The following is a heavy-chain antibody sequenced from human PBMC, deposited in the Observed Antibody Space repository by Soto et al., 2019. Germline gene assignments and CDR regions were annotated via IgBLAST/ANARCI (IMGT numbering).Heavy chain of an antibody. V-gene: IGHV5-10-1*01. J-gene: IGHJ6*02. Sequence: PGESLKISCKGSGYTFTTYWISWVRQMPGKGLEWMGRTDPSDSYTNCSPSFQGHVTISADESISTVYLQWSSLKASDTAIYYCARHGYEEQLGYYYYGLDVWGQGTTVTVSS. CDR1: GYTFTTYW. D-gene: IGHD3-22*01. CDR2: TDPSDSYT. CDR3: ARHGYEEQLGYYYYGLDV.